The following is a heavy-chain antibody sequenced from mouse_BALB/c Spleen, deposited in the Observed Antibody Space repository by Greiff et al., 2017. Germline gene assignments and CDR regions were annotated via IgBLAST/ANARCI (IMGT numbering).Heavy chain of an antibody. D-gene: IGHD2-14*01. J-gene: IGHJ4*01. V-gene: IGHV5-17*02. Sequence: EVQLMESGGGLVQPGGSRKLSCAASGFTFSSFGMHWVRQAPEKGLEWVAYISSGSSTIYYADTVKGRFTISRDNPKNTLFLQMTSLRSEDTAMYYCARSEYRYDDAMDYWGQGTSVTVSS. CDR3: ARSEYRYDDAMDY. CDR1: GFTFSSFG. CDR2: ISSGSSTI.